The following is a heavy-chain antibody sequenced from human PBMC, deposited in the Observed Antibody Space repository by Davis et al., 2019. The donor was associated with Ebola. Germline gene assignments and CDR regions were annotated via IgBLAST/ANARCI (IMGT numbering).Heavy chain of an antibody. V-gene: IGHV3-30*04. CDR2: MSYDGKFE. CDR1: EFTFSNYA. J-gene: IGHJ3*01. Sequence: PGGSLRLSCAASEFTFSNYAMHWVRQAPGKGLEWVAIMSYDGKFESYSDSVKGRFTISRVDSKNTLYLQMNSLRVEDTAVYYCARRDRYGGDVMAAFDVWGQGTMVTVSS. CDR3: ARRDRYGGDVMAAFDV. D-gene: IGHD2-21*02.